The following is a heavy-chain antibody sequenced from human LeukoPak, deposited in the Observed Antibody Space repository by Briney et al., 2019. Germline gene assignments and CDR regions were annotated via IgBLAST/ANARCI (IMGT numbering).Heavy chain of an antibody. J-gene: IGHJ4*02. CDR3: ARVTAPGTGRDYFDF. Sequence: SQTLSLTCDISGDSVSSNSATWNWIRQSPSRGLKWLGRTYYRSKWYNDYALSVNSRIMISPDTSKNQFSLHLNSVTPDDTAVYFCARVTAPGTGRDYFDFWGQGTLVTVSS. V-gene: IGHV6-1*01. CDR2: TYYRSKWYN. CDR1: GDSVSSNSAT. D-gene: IGHD6-13*01.